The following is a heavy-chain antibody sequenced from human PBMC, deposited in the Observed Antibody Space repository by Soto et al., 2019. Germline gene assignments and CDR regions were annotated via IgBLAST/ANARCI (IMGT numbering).Heavy chain of an antibody. CDR3: ARLFPAANHDAFDI. Sequence: SETLSLTCTVSGGSISSYYWSWIRQPPGKGLEWIGYIYYSVSTNYNPSLKSRVTISVDTSKNQFSLKLSSVTAADTAVYYCARLFPAANHDAFDIWGQGTMVTVSS. D-gene: IGHD2-2*01. J-gene: IGHJ3*02. V-gene: IGHV4-59*01. CDR1: GGSISSYY. CDR2: IYYSVST.